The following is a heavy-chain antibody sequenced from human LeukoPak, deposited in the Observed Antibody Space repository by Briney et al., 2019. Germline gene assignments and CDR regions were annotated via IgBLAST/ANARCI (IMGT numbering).Heavy chain of an antibody. CDR2: ISGSSSLI. V-gene: IGHV3-21*01. D-gene: IGHD6-19*01. CDR1: GFTVSSNY. Sequence: GGSLRLSCAASGFTVSSNYMSWVRQAPGKGLEWVSSISGSSSLIYYADSVRGRFTISRDNAQNSLFLQMDSLRAEDTAVYYCARVTGSSGWYSMDVWGQGTTVTVSS. J-gene: IGHJ6*02. CDR3: ARVTGSSGWYSMDV.